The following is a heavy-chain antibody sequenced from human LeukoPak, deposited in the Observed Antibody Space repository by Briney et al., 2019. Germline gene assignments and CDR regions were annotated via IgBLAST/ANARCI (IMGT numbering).Heavy chain of an antibody. D-gene: IGHD5-24*01. V-gene: IGHV3-33*01. CDR1: GFTFSSYG. CDR3: ARGVATKSDYYYYGMDV. Sequence: GGSLRLSCAASGFTFSSYGMHWVHQAPGKGLEWVAVIWYDGSNKYYADSVKGRFTISRDNSKNTLYLQMNSLRAEDTAVYYCARGVATKSDYYYYGMDVWGQGTTVTVSS. CDR2: IWYDGSNK. J-gene: IGHJ6*02.